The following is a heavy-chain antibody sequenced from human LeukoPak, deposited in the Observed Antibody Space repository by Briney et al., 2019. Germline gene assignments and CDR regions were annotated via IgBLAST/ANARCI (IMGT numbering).Heavy chain of an antibody. J-gene: IGHJ4*02. CDR3: ARTRGFGMITFGGVIAAFDY. CDR2: IRYDGSNK. V-gene: IGHV3-30*02. Sequence: GGSLRLSCAASGFTFSSYGMHWVRQAPGKGLEWVAFIRYDGSNKYYADSVKGRFTISRDNSKNTLYLQMNSLRAEDTAVYYCARTRGFGMITFGGVIAAFDYWGQGTLVTVSS. D-gene: IGHD3-16*02. CDR1: GFTFSSYG.